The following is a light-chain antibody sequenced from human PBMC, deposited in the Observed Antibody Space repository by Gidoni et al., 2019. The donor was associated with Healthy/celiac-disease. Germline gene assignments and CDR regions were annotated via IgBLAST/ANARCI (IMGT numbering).Light chain of an antibody. J-gene: IGKJ4*01. CDR1: QSVSSSY. V-gene: IGKV3-20*01. Sequence: EIVLTQYPGTLSLSPGERATLSCRASQSVSSSYLAWYQQKPGQAPRLLIYGASSRATGIPDRFSGSVSGTDFTLTISRLEPEDFAVYYCQQYGSSPRTFGGXTKVEIK. CDR3: QQYGSSPRT. CDR2: GAS.